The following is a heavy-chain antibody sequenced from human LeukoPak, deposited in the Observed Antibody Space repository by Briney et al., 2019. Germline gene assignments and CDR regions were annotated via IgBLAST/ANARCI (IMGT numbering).Heavy chain of an antibody. V-gene: IGHV3-21*01. CDR2: ISSSSSYI. CDR3: ARETTPKRWLHKSHFDY. J-gene: IGHJ4*02. CDR1: GFTFSSYS. Sequence: PGGSLRPSCAASGFTFSSYSMNWVRQAPGKGLEWVSSISSSSSYIYYADSVKGRFTISRDNAKNSLYLQMNSLRAEDTAVYYCARETTPKRWLHKSHFDYWGQGTLVTVSS. D-gene: IGHD3-22*01.